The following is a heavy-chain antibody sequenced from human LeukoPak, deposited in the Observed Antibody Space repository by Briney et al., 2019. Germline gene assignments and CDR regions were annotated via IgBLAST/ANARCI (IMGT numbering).Heavy chain of an antibody. Sequence: ASVKVSCKASGYTFTSYGISWVRQAPGQGLEWMGWISAYNGNTNYAQKLQGRVTMTTDTSTSTAYMELRSLRSDDTAVYYCARFGEPILGYCSSTSCYPHWFDPWGQGTLVTVSS. D-gene: IGHD2-2*01. J-gene: IGHJ5*02. CDR3: ARFGEPILGYCSSTSCYPHWFDP. V-gene: IGHV1-18*01. CDR1: GYTFTSYG. CDR2: ISAYNGNT.